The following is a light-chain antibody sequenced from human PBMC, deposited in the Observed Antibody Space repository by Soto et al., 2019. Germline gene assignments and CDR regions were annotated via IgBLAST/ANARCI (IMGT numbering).Light chain of an antibody. CDR3: MQGTHRPIT. CDR1: QSLSYSDGNIY. J-gene: IGKJ4*01. V-gene: IGKV2-30*01. Sequence: DVVMTQSPLSLPVTLGQPASISCWSSQSLSYSDGNIYLNWFHQRPGQSPRRLIYKVFNRDSGVLDRFSGSGSGTDFTLKISRVEAEDVGIYYCMQGTHRPITFGGGTKVEIK. CDR2: KVF.